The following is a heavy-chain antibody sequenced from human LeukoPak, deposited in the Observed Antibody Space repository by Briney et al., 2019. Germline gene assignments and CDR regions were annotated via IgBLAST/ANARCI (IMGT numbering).Heavy chain of an antibody. D-gene: IGHD3-3*01. CDR1: GYTFTCYY. CDR3: ARDPPGMDYDFWSGYWNWFDP. Sequence: ASVKVSCKASGYTFTCYYMHWVRQAPGQGLEWMGWINPNSGGTNYAQKFQGRVTMTRDTSISTAYMELSRLRSDDTAVYYCARDPPGMDYDFWSGYWNWFDPRGQGTLVTVSS. J-gene: IGHJ5*02. V-gene: IGHV1-2*02. CDR2: INPNSGGT.